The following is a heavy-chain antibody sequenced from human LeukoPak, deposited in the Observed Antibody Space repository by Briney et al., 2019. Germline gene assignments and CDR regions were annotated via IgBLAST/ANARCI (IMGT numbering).Heavy chain of an antibody. J-gene: IGHJ4*02. CDR1: GYTFTGYF. V-gene: IGHV1-2*02. CDR2: INPNSGGT. CDR3: AISDYGGKSPPLDY. D-gene: IGHD4-23*01. Sequence: ASVKVSCKASGYTFTGYFIHWVRQAPGQGLEWMGWINPNSGGTNYAQKFQGRVTMTRDTSISTAYMELSRLRSDDTAVYYCAISDYGGKSPPLDYWGQGTLVTVSS.